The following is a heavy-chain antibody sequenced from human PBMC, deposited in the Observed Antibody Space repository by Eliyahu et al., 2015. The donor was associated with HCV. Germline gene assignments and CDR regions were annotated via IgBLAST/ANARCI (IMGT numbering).Heavy chain of an antibody. CDR1: GFTFSSYS. D-gene: IGHD2-15*01. CDR3: ARDPFSLVVVPFMDV. Sequence: EVQLVESGGGLVKPGGSLRLSCAASGFTFSSYSMNWVRQAPGKGLEWVSSISSSSSYIYYADSVKGRFTISRDNAKNSLYLQMNSLRAEDTAVYYCARDPFSLVVVPFMDVWGQGTTVTVSS. V-gene: IGHV3-21*01. J-gene: IGHJ6*02. CDR2: ISSSSSYI.